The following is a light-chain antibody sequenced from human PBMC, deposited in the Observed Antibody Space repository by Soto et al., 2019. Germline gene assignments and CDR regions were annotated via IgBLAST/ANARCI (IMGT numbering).Light chain of an antibody. CDR1: QSFSSTF. CDR3: QQYASSVT. Sequence: EILLTQSPDSLSLSPGDRATLSCRASQSFSSTFFAWYQQKPGQAPRLLIYGASSRATGIPARFSGSGSGTAFPLTISSLEPEDFAVYYCQQYASSVTFGQGTKVEIK. J-gene: IGKJ1*01. CDR2: GAS. V-gene: IGKV3-20*01.